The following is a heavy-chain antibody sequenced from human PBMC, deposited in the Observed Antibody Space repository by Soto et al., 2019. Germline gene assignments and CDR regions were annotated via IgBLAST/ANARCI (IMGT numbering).Heavy chain of an antibody. V-gene: IGHV2-70*11. CDR2: IDWDDDK. CDR3: ATYYYDSSGSDYFDY. Sequence: SGPTLVNPTQTLTLTCAFSGFSLSTSGMCVSWIRQPPGKALEWLARIDWDDDKYYSTSLKTRLTISKDTSKNQVVLTMTNMDPVDTATYYCATYYYDSSGSDYFDYWGQGTLVTVSS. J-gene: IGHJ4*02. D-gene: IGHD3-22*01. CDR1: GFSLSTSGMC.